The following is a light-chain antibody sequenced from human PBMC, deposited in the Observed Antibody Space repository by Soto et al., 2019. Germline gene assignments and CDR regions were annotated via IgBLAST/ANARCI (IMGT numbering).Light chain of an antibody. J-gene: IGKJ2*01. CDR2: DAS. V-gene: IGKV3-11*01. CDR3: QQRRNWPPYT. Sequence: EIVLTQSPATLSLSPGERATLSCRASQSVSSYLAWYQQKPGQAPRLLIYDASNRATGIPARFSGSGSGTDFTLTISSLEPEDFAVYYFQQRRNWPPYTFGQGTKLEIK. CDR1: QSVSSY.